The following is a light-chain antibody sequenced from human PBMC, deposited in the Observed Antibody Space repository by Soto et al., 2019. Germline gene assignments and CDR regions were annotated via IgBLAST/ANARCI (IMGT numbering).Light chain of an antibody. V-gene: IGKV3-15*01. CDR2: GAS. Sequence: EIVMTQSPATLSVSPGERATLSCRASQSVSSNLAWYQQKPGQAPMLLIYGASTRATGIPARFSGSGSGTEVTLTISSLQSEDFAVYYCQHYNNWPRTFGQGTKVEIK. CDR3: QHYNNWPRT. CDR1: QSVSSN. J-gene: IGKJ1*01.